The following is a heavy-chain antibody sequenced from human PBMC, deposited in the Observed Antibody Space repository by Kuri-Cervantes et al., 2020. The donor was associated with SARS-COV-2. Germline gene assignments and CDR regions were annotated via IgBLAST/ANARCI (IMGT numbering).Heavy chain of an antibody. D-gene: IGHD3-16*02. CDR2: IYYSGST. J-gene: IGHJ4*02. CDR3: ASSRASMITFGGVIDNFDY. Sequence: SETLSLTCTVSGGSISSSSYYWGWIRQPPGKGLEWIGSIYYSGSTYYNPSLKSRVTISVDTSKNQFSLKLSSVTAADTAVYYCASSRASMITFGGVIDNFDYRGQGTLVTVSS. CDR1: GGSISSSSYY. V-gene: IGHV4-39*01.